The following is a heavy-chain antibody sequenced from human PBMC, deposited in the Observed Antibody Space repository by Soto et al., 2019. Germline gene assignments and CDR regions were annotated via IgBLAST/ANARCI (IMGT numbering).Heavy chain of an antibody. D-gene: IGHD3-22*01. V-gene: IGHV1-69*06. CDR3: ASGVTYYYDRSGYYYDKSRDWFDP. CDR2: IIPIFGTA. J-gene: IGHJ5*02. CDR1: GGTFSSYA. Sequence: QVQLVQSGAEVKKPGSSVKVSCKASGGTFSSYAISWVRQAPGQGLEWMGGIIPIFGTANYAQKFQGRVTITADKSTSTAYMELSSLRSEDTAVYYCASGVTYYYDRSGYYYDKSRDWFDPWGQGTLVTVSS.